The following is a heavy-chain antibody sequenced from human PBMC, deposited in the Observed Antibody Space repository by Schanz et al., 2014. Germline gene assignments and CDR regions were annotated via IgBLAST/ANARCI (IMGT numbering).Heavy chain of an antibody. CDR3: ARGSTENMIRGELDY. D-gene: IGHD3-10*01. CDR2: INPIGGST. V-gene: IGHV1-46*03. Sequence: QVQLVQSGAEAKKPGASVKVSCKASGYTFTNFFLHWVRQAPGQGLEWMGIINPIGGSTTYAQKFRGAVTLTTDTSTDTAYLELTSLRSEDTAVYYCARGSTENMIRGELDYWGQGTLVTVSS. J-gene: IGHJ4*02. CDR1: GYTFTNFF.